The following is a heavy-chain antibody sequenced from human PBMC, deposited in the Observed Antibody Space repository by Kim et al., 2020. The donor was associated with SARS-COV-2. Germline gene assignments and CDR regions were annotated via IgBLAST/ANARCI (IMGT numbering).Heavy chain of an antibody. D-gene: IGHD6-6*01. CDR2: FDPEDGET. V-gene: IGHV1-24*01. CDR1: GYTLTELS. Sequence: ASVKVSCKVSGYTLTELSMHWVRQAPGKGLEWMGGFDPEDGETIYAQKFQGRVTMTEDTSTDTAYMELSSLRSEDTAVYYCATDDFIAARHFYYGMDVWGQGTTVTVSS. CDR3: ATDDFIAARHFYYGMDV. J-gene: IGHJ6*02.